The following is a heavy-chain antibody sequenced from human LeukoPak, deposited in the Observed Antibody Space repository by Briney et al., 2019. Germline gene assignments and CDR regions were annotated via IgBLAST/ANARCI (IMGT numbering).Heavy chain of an antibody. CDR3: ARGVYSYGMLYFDY. CDR2: ISSSSDYI. Sequence: GGSLRLSCAASGFTFSTYTMNWVRQAPGKGLEWVSSISSSSDYIYYADSVKGRFTISRDNAKNSLYLQMNSLRAEDTAVYYCARGVYSYGMLYFDYWGQGTLVTVSS. J-gene: IGHJ4*02. CDR1: GFTFSTYT. V-gene: IGHV3-21*01. D-gene: IGHD5-18*01.